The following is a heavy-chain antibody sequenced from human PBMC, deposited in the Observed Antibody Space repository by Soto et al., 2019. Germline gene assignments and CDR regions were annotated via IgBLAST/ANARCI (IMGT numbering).Heavy chain of an antibody. CDR3: ARHYDSSGYYY. V-gene: IGHV4-39*01. D-gene: IGHD3-22*01. Sequence: PSETLSLTCTVSGGSISSSSYYWGWIRQPPGKGLEWIGSIYYSGSTYYNPSLKSRVTISVDTSKNQFSLKLSSVTAADTAVYYCARHYDSSGYYYWGQGTLVTVSS. CDR2: IYYSGST. CDR1: GGSISSSSYY. J-gene: IGHJ4*02.